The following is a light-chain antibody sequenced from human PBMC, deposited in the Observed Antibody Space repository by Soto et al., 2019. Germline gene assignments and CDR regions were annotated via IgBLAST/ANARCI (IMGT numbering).Light chain of an antibody. V-gene: IGKV3-20*01. CDR3: HQYGSSLGT. CDR1: QSVSSY. J-gene: IGKJ2*01. CDR2: DAV. Sequence: EIVLTQSPGTLSLSPGERATLSCRASQSVSSYLAWYQQRPGQAPRLLIYDAVRRATGIPDRFSGSGSGTDFTLTIRRLEPEDFAVYYCHQYGSSLGTFGQGTKVEIK.